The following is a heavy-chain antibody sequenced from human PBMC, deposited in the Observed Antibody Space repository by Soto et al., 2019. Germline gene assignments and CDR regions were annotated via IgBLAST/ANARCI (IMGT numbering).Heavy chain of an antibody. CDR1: GGSISSYY. D-gene: IGHD6-13*01. V-gene: IGHV4-4*07. Sequence: SETLSLTCTVSGGSISSYYWSWIRQPAGKGLEWIGRIYTSGSTNYNPSLKSRVTMSVDTSKNQFSLKLSSVTAADTAVYYRARVLWSSSLSGLFDYWGQGTLVAVSS. CDR3: ARVLWSSSLSGLFDY. J-gene: IGHJ4*02. CDR2: IYTSGST.